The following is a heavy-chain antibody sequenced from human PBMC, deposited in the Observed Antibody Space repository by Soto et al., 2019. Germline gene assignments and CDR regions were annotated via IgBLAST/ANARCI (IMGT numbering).Heavy chain of an antibody. Sequence: QVQLVESGGGVVQPGRSLRLSCAASGFTFSSYGIHWVRQAPGKGLAWVAVISYDGSNKYYADSVKGRFTISRDNSKNTVYLQMNNLRAEDTAVFYCATDQQLVQGDYYYVMDVWGQGTTVTVSS. CDR1: GFTFSSYG. J-gene: IGHJ6*02. V-gene: IGHV3-30*03. CDR2: ISYDGSNK. D-gene: IGHD6-6*01. CDR3: ATDQQLVQGDYYYVMDV.